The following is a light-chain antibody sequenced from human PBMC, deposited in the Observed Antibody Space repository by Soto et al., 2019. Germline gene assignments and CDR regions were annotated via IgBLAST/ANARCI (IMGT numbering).Light chain of an antibody. V-gene: IGKV1-33*01. CDR3: QQYDNLPLT. Sequence: DIQMTQSPSSLAATVGDRVTITCQASQDISNYLNWYQQKPAKAPKLLIYDASNLETGVPSRFSGSGSGPDFTFTISSLQPEDIATYYCQQYDNLPLTFGGGTKAEIK. CDR1: QDISNY. J-gene: IGKJ4*01. CDR2: DAS.